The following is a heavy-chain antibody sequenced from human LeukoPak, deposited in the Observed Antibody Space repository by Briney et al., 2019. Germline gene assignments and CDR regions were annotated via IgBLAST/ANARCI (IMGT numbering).Heavy chain of an antibody. Sequence: GGSLRHSCAASGFTFSSFGMHWVRQAPGKGLEWVADIWYDGSNKYYADSVKGRFTISRDNSKNTLYLQMNSLRAEDTAVYYCARERGIFGVVIPFDYWGQGTLVTVSS. D-gene: IGHD3-3*01. V-gene: IGHV3-33*01. CDR3: ARERGIFGVVIPFDY. CDR2: IWYDGSNK. CDR1: GFTFSSFG. J-gene: IGHJ4*02.